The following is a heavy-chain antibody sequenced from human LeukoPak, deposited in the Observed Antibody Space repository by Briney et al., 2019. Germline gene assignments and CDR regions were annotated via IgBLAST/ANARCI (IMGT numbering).Heavy chain of an antibody. CDR3: AKSVGWVKYYFDY. CDR2: ISGSGGVT. V-gene: IGHV3-23*01. CDR1: GVTFNNYA. D-gene: IGHD6-19*01. J-gene: IGHJ4*02. Sequence: GGSLRLSCAASGVTFNNYAMSWVRQAPGKGLEWVSDISGSGGVTHYADSVKGRFTISRDNSKNTLYLQMNSLRAEDTAIYYCAKSVGWVKYYFDYWGQGTLVTVSS.